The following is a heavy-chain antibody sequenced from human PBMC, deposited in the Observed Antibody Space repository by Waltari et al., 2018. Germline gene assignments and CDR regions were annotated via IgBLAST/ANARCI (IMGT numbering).Heavy chain of an antibody. CDR2: VDDSGNS. J-gene: IGHJ5*01. D-gene: IGHD2-2*01. V-gene: IGHV4-39*07. Sequence: QLQLQQSGPGLVTPSATLSLSCTVSGDSISRSDYYWGWIRQPPGKGLEWIGSVDDSGNSYYNPSLKSRVDISTDTSKNQLSLRLTSVTAADSAVYHCARQRPAALVAWFDSWGQGTPVIVSS. CDR3: ARQRPAALVAWFDS. CDR1: GDSISRSDYY.